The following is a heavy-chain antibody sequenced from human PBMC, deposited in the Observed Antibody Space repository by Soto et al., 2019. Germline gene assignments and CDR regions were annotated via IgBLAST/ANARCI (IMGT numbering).Heavy chain of an antibody. CDR3: ARDRTQQTIFDH. J-gene: IGHJ4*02. CDR2: IYYSGST. V-gene: IGHV4-39*01. CDR1: GGSTSSTIYY. D-gene: IGHD2-15*01. Sequence: SETLSLTCTVSGGSTSSTIYYWGWIRQPPGKGLEWIGSIYYSGSTYYNPSLQSRVTISVDTSKNKFSLKLSSVTAADTAVYYCARDRTQQTIFDHWGQGNIVTVSS.